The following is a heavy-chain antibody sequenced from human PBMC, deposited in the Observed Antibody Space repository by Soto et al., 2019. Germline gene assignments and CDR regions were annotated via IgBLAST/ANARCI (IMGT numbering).Heavy chain of an antibody. Sequence: QVQLVESGGGVVQPGKSLRLSCAASGFTFRSYDMYWVRQAPGKGLECMAVISYDGSNHFYADSVKGRFTISRDNSKNTLYLQMNSLSVEDTAVYFCAKDRAWQWLAPEAVDVWGQGTMVTVSS. CDR1: GFTFRSYD. D-gene: IGHD6-19*01. CDR2: ISYDGSNH. V-gene: IGHV3-30*18. J-gene: IGHJ3*01. CDR3: AKDRAWQWLAPEAVDV.